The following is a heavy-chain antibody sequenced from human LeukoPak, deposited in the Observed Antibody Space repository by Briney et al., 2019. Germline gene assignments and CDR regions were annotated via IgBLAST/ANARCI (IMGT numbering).Heavy chain of an antibody. CDR2: IKEDRSEK. Sequence: RAGGSLRLSCAASKFIFSKYWMSWVRQAPGKGLEWVADIKEDRSEKYYVDSVKGRFTISRQNAKSSLFLQMNSLRAEDTAVYYCARHRSGGSQDDAFDIWGQGTMVTVSS. CDR1: KFIFSKYW. CDR3: ARHRSGGSQDDAFDI. J-gene: IGHJ3*02. D-gene: IGHD2-15*01. V-gene: IGHV3-7*01.